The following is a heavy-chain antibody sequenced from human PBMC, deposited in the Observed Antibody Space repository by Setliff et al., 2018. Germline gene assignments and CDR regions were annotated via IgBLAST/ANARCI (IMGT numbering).Heavy chain of an antibody. CDR2: INHSGST. Sequence: SETLSLTCAVYGGSFSGXYWSWIRQPPGKGLEWIGEINHSGSTNYNPSIKSRVTISVDTSKNQFSLKLSSVTAADTAVYYCARGRAGTLVTALLTPRTVFLRCWFDPWGQGTLVTVSS. D-gene: IGHD2-21*02. CDR3: ARGRAGTLVTALLTPRTVFLRCWFDP. CDR1: GGSFSGXY. J-gene: IGHJ5*02. V-gene: IGHV4-34*01.